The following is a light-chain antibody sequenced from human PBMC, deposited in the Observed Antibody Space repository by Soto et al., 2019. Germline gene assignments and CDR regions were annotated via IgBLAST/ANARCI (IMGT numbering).Light chain of an antibody. J-gene: IGKJ1*01. V-gene: IGKV3-15*01. CDR1: QSVSSN. Sequence: EIVMTQSPATLSVSPGERATLSCRASQSVSSNFAWYQQKPGQAPRRLIYGASTRATGIPARFSGSGAGSAVTLTNSSLLSEDFAVYYCQQYNNWPPWTFGQWTKVEIK. CDR3: QQYNNWPPWT. CDR2: GAS.